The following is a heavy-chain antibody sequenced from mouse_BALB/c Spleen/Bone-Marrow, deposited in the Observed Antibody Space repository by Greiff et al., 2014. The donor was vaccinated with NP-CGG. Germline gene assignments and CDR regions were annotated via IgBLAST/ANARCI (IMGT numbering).Heavy chain of an antibody. Sequence: VQLQQSGTVLARPGASVKMSCKASGYSFTSYWMHWVKERPGRSLEWIGAIYPGNSDTSYNQKFKGKAKLTAVTSASTAYMELSSLTNEDSAVYYCARGLRWCFDVWGAGTTVTVSS. CDR1: GYSFTSYW. J-gene: IGHJ1*01. V-gene: IGHV1-5*01. CDR2: IYPGNSDT. D-gene: IGHD1-1*01. CDR3: ARGLRWCFDV.